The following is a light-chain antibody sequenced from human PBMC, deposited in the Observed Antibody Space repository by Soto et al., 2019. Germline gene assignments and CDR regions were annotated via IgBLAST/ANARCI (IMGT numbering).Light chain of an antibody. CDR3: ISYAVTTSYV. CDR2: EVD. Sequence: QPALTQPPSGSGSHGQSGTISCTGTSSDVGGYNFVSWYQQHPGKAPKLMIYEVDKRPSGVPDRFSGSKSGNTASLTVSGLQAEDEADYYCISYAVTTSYVFGTGTKVTVL. CDR1: SSDVGGYNF. J-gene: IGLJ1*01. V-gene: IGLV2-8*01.